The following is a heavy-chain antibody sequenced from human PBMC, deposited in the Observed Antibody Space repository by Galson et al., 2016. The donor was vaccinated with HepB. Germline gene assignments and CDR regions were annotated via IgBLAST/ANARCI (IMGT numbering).Heavy chain of an antibody. V-gene: IGHV3-7*01. CDR1: GFTFRNYA. CDR3: ARRADTQRRIAGWGWGMDV. J-gene: IGHJ6*02. D-gene: IGHD6-19*01. Sequence: SLRLSCAASGFTFRNYAMSWVRQAPGKGLQWVANVNQDETEKYYLDSVKGRFTISRDNVKESVYLQMNSLRVEDTAVYYCARRADTQRRIAGWGWGMDVWGRGTTVTVS. CDR2: VNQDETEK.